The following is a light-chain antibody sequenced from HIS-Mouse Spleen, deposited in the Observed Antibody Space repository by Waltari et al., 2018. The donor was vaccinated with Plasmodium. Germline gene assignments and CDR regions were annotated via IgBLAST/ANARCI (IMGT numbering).Light chain of an antibody. CDR1: KLGAKY. V-gene: IGLV3-10*01. CDR2: QDS. CDR3: YSTDSSGNHRV. J-gene: IGLJ3*02. Sequence: SYELTQPPSVSVSPGQTASIPCSGDKLGAKYACWYQQKPGQSPVLVIYQDSKRPSGIPERFSGSSSGTMATLTISGAQVEDEADYYCYSTDSSGNHRVFGGGTKLTVL.